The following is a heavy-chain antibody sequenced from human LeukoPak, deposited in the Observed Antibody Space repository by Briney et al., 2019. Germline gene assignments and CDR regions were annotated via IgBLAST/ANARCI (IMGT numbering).Heavy chain of an antibody. V-gene: IGHV5-51*01. CDR3: ARHEGIGLWGLSVDY. D-gene: IGHD3-16*02. J-gene: IGHJ4*02. CDR1: EYSFTSYW. Sequence: GESLKISCKGSEYSFTSYWIGWVRQMPGKGLEWMGIIYPGDSDTRYSPSFQGQVTISADKSISTAYLQWSSLKASDTAMYYCARHEGIGLWGLSVDYWGQGTLVTVSS. CDR2: IYPGDSDT.